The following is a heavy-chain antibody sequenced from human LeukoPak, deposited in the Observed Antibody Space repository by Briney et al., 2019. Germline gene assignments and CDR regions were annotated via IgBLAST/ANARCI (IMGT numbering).Heavy chain of an antibody. J-gene: IGHJ3*02. V-gene: IGHV4-59*01. CDR3: ARAAPAYNTFGGVIVITPDAFDI. CDR1: GGSISSYY. Sequence: SETLSFTCTVSGGSISSYYWSWIRQPPGKGLEWIGYIYYSGSTNYNPSLKSRVTISVDTSKNQSSLKLSSVTAADTAVYYCARAAPAYNTFGGVIVITPDAFDIWGQGTMVTVSS. D-gene: IGHD3-16*02. CDR2: IYYSGST.